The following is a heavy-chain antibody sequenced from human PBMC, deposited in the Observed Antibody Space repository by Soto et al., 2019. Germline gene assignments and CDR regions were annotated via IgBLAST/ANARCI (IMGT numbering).Heavy chain of an antibody. CDR1: GGTFSSYT. CDR2: IIPIFGTA. CDR3: ARGNHRGLQLWYFDL. V-gene: IGHV1-69*12. Sequence: QVQLVQSGAEVKKPGSSVTVSCKASGGTFSSYTISWVRQAPGQGLEWMGGIIPIFGTAKYAQKFQGRVTITADESTSTAYMELSSLRSEDTAVYYCARGNHRGLQLWYFDLWGRGTLVTVSS. D-gene: IGHD5-12*01. J-gene: IGHJ2*01.